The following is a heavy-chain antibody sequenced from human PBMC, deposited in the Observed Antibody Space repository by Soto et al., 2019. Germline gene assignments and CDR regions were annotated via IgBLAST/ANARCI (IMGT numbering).Heavy chain of an antibody. CDR1: GLTFSTYE. D-gene: IGHD1-7*01. CDR3: ASKIFGTTYFAY. J-gene: IGHJ4*02. Sequence: GGSLRLSCAASGLTFSTYEMNWVRQAPGKGLEWVSYIRGGGSPILYADSVKGRFTISRDNAKNSLYLQMNSLRAEDTAIYYCASKIFGTTYFAYWGQGALVTVSS. V-gene: IGHV3-48*03. CDR2: IRGGGSPI.